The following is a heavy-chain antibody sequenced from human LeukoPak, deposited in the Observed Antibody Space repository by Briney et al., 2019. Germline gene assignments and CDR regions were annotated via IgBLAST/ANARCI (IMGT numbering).Heavy chain of an antibody. CDR1: GLSFSTYD. CDR2: IGKSGDT. J-gene: IGHJ4*02. CDR3: ARDLTGERDD. Sequence: GGSLRLSCAASGLSFSTYDMHWVRQATGEGLEWVSGIGKSGDTYYVGSVKGRFTISRDNAKNSLYLQMNSLRSGDTAVYYCARDLTGERDDWGQGTLVTVSS. D-gene: IGHD7-27*01. V-gene: IGHV3-13*04.